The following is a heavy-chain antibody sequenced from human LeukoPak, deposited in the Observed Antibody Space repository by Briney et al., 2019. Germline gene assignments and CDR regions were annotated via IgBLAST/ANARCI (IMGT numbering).Heavy chain of an antibody. Sequence: GGSLRLSCAASGFTFSKYAMTWVRQAPGKGLEWVAFIRYDGSNKYYADSVKGRFTISRDNSKNTLYLQMNSLRAEDTAVYYCAKDGGHYYDSSPDYWGQGTLVTVSS. CDR1: GFTFSKYA. D-gene: IGHD3-22*01. CDR3: AKDGGHYYDSSPDY. J-gene: IGHJ4*02. V-gene: IGHV3-30*02. CDR2: IRYDGSNK.